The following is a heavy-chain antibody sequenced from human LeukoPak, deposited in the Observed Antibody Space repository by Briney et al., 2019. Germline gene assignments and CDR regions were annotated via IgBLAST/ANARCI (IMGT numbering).Heavy chain of an antibody. CDR2: INPNNGGT. CDR3: ARGHCSSAGCYDYFDH. D-gene: IGHD2-2*01. CDR1: GYSFTGNF. Sequence: ASVKVSCKASGYSFTGNFLHWVRQVPGQGPEWMGWINPNNGGTNYAQTFQGRVTMTRDTSISTAYMELSRLRSDDPAIYYCARGHCSSAGCYDYFDHRGQGTLVTVSS. J-gene: IGHJ4*02. V-gene: IGHV1-2*02.